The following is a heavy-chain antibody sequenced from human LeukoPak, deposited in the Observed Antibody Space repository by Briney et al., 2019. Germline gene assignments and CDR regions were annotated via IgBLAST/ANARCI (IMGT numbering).Heavy chain of an antibody. Sequence: GGSLRLSCETSGFTFSHYAMHWVRQAPGKGLEWVALMSHNGSEKKIADSVKGRFTISRDNSKNTLSLEMNSLRTEDTAVYYCARDHWGQEPYSYFDYWGQGSLVTVSS. CDR1: GFTFSHYA. D-gene: IGHD1-26*01. V-gene: IGHV3-30*04. J-gene: IGHJ4*02. CDR3: ARDHWGQEPYSYFDY. CDR2: MSHNGSEK.